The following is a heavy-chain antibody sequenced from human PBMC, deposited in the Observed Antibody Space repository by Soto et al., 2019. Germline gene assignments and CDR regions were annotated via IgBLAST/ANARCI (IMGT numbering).Heavy chain of an antibody. Sequence: QAQVQELGPGLVKPSGTLSLTCAVSGGSSSSSNWWSWVRQPPGKGLEWIGEIYHSGSTNYNPSLKSRVTISVDVSKNQFSLRLYSVTAADTAVYYCARAQGGTYFAFDIWGQGTMVTVSS. V-gene: IGHV4-4*02. CDR2: IYHSGST. D-gene: IGHD1-26*01. J-gene: IGHJ3*02. CDR1: GGSSSSSNW. CDR3: ARAQGGTYFAFDI.